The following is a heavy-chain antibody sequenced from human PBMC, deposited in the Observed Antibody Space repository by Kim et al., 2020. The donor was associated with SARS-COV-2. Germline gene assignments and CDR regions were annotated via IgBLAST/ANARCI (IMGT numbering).Heavy chain of an antibody. CDR2: ISGSGGST. CDR1: GFTFSSYA. J-gene: IGHJ3*02. Sequence: GGSLRLSCAASGFTFSSYAMSWVRQAPGKGLEWVSAISGSGGSTYYADSVKGRFTISRDNSKNTLYLQMNSLRAEDTAVYYCAKDRGSSSGGSYPPGAFDIWGEGTMVTVSS. V-gene: IGHV3-23*01. CDR3: AKDRGSSSGGSYPPGAFDI. D-gene: IGHD1-26*01.